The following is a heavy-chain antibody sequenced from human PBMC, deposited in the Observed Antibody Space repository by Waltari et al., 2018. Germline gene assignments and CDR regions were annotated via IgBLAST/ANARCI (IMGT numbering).Heavy chain of an antibody. CDR1: GYTFTSYA. CDR2: INAGNGNT. V-gene: IGHV1-3*01. Sequence: QVQLVQSGAEVKKPGASVKVSCKASGYTFTSYAMHWVRQAPGQRLEWMGWINAGNGNTKYSQKFQGRVTITRDTSASTAYMELSSLRSEDTAVYYCARGDPIAARPLIDYWGQGTLVTVSS. D-gene: IGHD6-6*01. CDR3: ARGDPIAARPLIDY. J-gene: IGHJ4*02.